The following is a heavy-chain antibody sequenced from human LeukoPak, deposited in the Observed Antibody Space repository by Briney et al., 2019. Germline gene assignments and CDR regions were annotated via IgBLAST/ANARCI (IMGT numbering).Heavy chain of an antibody. V-gene: IGHV4-4*07. CDR2: IYTSGST. J-gene: IGHJ5*02. CDR3: ARVRTPYYDFWSGYYGSWFDP. CDR1: GGSISSYY. Sequence: SETLSLTCTVSGGSISSYYWSWIRQPAGKVLEWIGRIYTSGSTNYNPSLKSRVTMSVDTSKNQFSLKLSSVTAADTAVYYCARVRTPYYDFWSGYYGSWFDPWGQGTLVTVSS. D-gene: IGHD3-3*01.